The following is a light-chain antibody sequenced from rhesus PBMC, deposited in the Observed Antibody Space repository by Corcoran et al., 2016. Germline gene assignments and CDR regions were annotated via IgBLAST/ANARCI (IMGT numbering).Light chain of an antibody. Sequence: DIEMTQSPSSLSASVGDRVTIPCRTSENVNTFLNWYQQKPGKAPKLLIYKASTLQPGVPSRFIGSGSGTDYTLTINSLKSEDVATYFCQDNVGIPRTFGQGTKVEFK. CDR3: QDNVGIPRT. CDR1: ENVNTF. V-gene: IGKV1-74*01. CDR2: KAS. J-gene: IGKJ1*01.